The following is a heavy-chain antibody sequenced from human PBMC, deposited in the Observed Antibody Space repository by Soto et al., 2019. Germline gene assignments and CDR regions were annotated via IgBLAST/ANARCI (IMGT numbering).Heavy chain of an antibody. J-gene: IGHJ4*02. Sequence: GGSLRLSCVASGFTISSYWMTWVRQAPGKGLEWVANIDQVGSAKYFEDSVKGRFTISRDNAKNSVYLQLNSLRVDDTAVYYCATGTELDYWGQGTLVTVSS. CDR1: GFTISSYW. CDR2: IDQVGSAK. D-gene: IGHD6-13*01. CDR3: ATGTELDY. V-gene: IGHV3-7*03.